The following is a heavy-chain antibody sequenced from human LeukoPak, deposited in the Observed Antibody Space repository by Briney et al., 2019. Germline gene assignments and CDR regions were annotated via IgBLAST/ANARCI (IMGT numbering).Heavy chain of an antibody. J-gene: IGHJ4*02. Sequence: GGSLRLSCAASGFTFSNYEMNWVRQAPGKGLEWVPYISSSGRTIYYADSVKGRFTISRDNAKNSLYLQMSSLRTEDTAVYYCSSSTAIGYWGQGTLVTVSS. CDR3: SSSTAIGY. CDR1: GFTFSNYE. CDR2: ISSSGRTI. V-gene: IGHV3-48*03.